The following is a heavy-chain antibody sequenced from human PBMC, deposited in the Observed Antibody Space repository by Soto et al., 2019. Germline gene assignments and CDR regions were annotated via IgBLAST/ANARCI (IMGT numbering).Heavy chain of an antibody. J-gene: IGHJ3*02. CDR1: GFTFSNYG. CDR3: VGRSGDLDAFDI. V-gene: IGHV3-33*01. CDR2: IWYDGSNE. D-gene: IGHD7-27*01. Sequence: QVQLVESGGGVVQPGRSLRLSCAASGFTFSNYGMHWVRQAPGKGLGWVAVIWYDGSNEYYADSVKGRFSISRDNSKNTLYLQMNSLRGEDTAVYYCVGRSGDLDAFDIWGQGTMVTVSS.